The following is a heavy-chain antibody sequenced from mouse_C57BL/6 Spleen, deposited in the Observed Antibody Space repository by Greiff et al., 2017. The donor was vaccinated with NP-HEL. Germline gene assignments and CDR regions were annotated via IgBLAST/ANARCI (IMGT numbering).Heavy chain of an antibody. J-gene: IGHJ1*03. Sequence: QVQLQQPGAELVRPGSSVKLSCKASGYTFTSYWMHWVKQRPIQGLEWIGNIDPSDSETHYNQKFKDKATLTVDKSSSTAYMQLSSLTSEDSAVYYCAIYDGYRGYFDVWGTGTTVTVSS. CDR3: AIYDGYRGYFDV. V-gene: IGHV1-52*01. CDR1: GYTFTSYW. CDR2: IDPSDSET. D-gene: IGHD2-3*01.